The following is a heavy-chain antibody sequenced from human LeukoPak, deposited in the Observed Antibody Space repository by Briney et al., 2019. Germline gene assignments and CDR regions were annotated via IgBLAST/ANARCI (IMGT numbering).Heavy chain of an antibody. J-gene: IGHJ6*02. CDR3: ARAAAGLYGMDV. V-gene: IGHV3-13*01. D-gene: IGHD6-13*01. CDR2: IGTAGDT. CDR1: GFTFSSYD. Sequence: GGSLRLSCAASGFTFSSYDMHWVRQATGKGLEWVSAIGTAGDTYYPGSVKGRFTISRENAKNSLYLQMNSLRAGDTAVYYCARAAAGLYGMDVWGQGTTVTVSS.